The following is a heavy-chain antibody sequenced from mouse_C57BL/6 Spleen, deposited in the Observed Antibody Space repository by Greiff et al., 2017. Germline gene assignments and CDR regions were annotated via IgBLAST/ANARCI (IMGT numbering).Heavy chain of an antibody. Sequence: LVESGPELVKPGASVKISCKASGYSFTDYNMNWVKQSNGKSLEWIGVINPNYGTTSYNQKFKGKATLTVDQSSSTAYMQLNSLTSEDSAVYYCASPYGSSYFYAMDYWGQGTSVTVSS. CDR3: ASPYGSSYFYAMDY. CDR2: INPNYGTT. V-gene: IGHV1-39*01. CDR1: GYSFTDYN. J-gene: IGHJ4*01. D-gene: IGHD1-1*01.